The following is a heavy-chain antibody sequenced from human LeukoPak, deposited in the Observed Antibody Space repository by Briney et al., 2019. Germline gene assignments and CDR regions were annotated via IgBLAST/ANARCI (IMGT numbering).Heavy chain of an antibody. CDR2: ISGSGGST. CDR3: ARDSSGWAHFDY. V-gene: IGHV3-23*01. CDR1: GFTFSSYA. D-gene: IGHD6-19*01. Sequence: GGSLRLSCAASGFTFSSYAMSWVRRAPGKGLEWVSAISGSGGSTYYADSVKGRFTIPRDNSKNTLYLQMNSLRAEDTAVYYCARDSSGWAHFDYWGQGTLVTVSS. J-gene: IGHJ4*02.